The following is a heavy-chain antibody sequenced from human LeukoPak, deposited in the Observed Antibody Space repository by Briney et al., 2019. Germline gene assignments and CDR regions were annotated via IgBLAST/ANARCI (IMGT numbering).Heavy chain of an antibody. V-gene: IGHV3-74*01. CDR3: ARVGTTSNFYYYYGMGV. J-gene: IGHJ6*01. D-gene: IGHD2/OR15-2a*01. Sequence: GGSLRLSCAASGFTFSSYWMYWVRQAPGKGLVWVSRINSDGSTTSYADSVKGRFTLSRDNDKNTLYLQMHSLRAEGTAVYYCARVGTTSNFYYYYGMGVRGQGTTVTVSS. CDR1: GFTFSSYW. CDR2: INSDGSTT.